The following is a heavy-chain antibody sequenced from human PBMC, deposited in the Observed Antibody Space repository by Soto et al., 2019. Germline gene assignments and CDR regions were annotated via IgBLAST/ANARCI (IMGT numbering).Heavy chain of an antibody. CDR3: ARGKNYYDSSGYKGEYFDY. D-gene: IGHD3-22*01. CDR2: INHSGST. Sequence: SETLSLTCAVYGGSFSGYYWSWIRQPPGKGLEWIGEINHSGSTNYNPSLKSRVTISVDTSKNQFSLKLSSVTAADTAVCYCARGKNYYDSSGYKGEYFDYWGQGTLVTVSS. V-gene: IGHV4-34*01. CDR1: GGSFSGYY. J-gene: IGHJ4*02.